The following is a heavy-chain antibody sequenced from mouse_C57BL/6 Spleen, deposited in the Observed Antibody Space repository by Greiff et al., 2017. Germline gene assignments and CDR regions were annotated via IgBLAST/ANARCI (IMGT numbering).Heavy chain of an antibody. Sequence: QVQLQQSGAELMKPGASVKLSCKATGYTFTGYWIEWVQQRPGHGLEWIGEILPGSGSTNYNEKFKGKATFTVDTSYNTAYMQLSSLTTEDSAIDYCSRRGISRRGAWFAYWGQGTLVTVSA. V-gene: IGHV1-9*01. CDR3: SRRGISRRGAWFAY. CDR1: GYTFTGYW. D-gene: IGHD3-1*01. J-gene: IGHJ3*01. CDR2: ILPGSGST.